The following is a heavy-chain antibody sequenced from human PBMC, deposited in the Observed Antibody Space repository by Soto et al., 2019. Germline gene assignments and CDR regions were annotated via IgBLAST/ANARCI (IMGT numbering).Heavy chain of an antibody. V-gene: IGHV1-18*01. Sequence: ASVKVSCKASGCTFTSYGISWVRQAPGQGLEWMGWISAYNGNTNYAQKLQGRVTMTTDTSTSTAYMELRSLSSDDSAVYSCARGPYYYGSGSYYNQGYFDYWG. J-gene: IGHJ4*01. D-gene: IGHD3-10*01. CDR1: GCTFTSYG. CDR3: ARGPYYYGSGSYYNQGYFDY. CDR2: ISAYNGNT.